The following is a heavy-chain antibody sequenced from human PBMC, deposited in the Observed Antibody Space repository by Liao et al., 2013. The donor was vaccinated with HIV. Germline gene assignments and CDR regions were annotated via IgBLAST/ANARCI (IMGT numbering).Heavy chain of an antibody. J-gene: IGHJ5*02. CDR3: ARGEYYGSGSCLNP. CDR2: IYYSGTT. CDR1: GGSINTGDHY. Sequence: QEQLQESGPGLVKPSQTLSLTCTVSGGSINTGDHYWTWVRQPPGKGLEWIGYIYYSGTTNYNPSLKSRLAISLDTSRKHFSLRLNSLTAADTAVYYCARGEYYGSGSCLNPWGQGTLVTVSS. D-gene: IGHD3-10*01. V-gene: IGHV4-30-4*08.